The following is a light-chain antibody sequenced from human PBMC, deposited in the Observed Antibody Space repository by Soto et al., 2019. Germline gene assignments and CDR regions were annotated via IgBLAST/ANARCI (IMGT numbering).Light chain of an antibody. CDR1: QSVSSN. CDR3: QQYNNWPYT. Sequence: EIVMTQSPATLAVSPGERAALSCRASQSVSSNFTSYQQKPSQAPRLLIYGASARATGTPARFSGSGSVTEFTLTISSLQSEDFAVYYCQQYNNWPYTFGLGTKLEMK. J-gene: IGKJ2*01. V-gene: IGKV3-15*01. CDR2: GAS.